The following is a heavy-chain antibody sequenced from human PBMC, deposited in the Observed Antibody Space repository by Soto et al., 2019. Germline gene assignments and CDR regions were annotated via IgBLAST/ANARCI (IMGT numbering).Heavy chain of an antibody. CDR1: GGTFSTYT. J-gene: IGHJ4*02. D-gene: IGHD3-3*01. Sequence: SVKVSCKASGGTFSTYTISWVRQAPGQGLEWMGRIIPILNTVNYAQKFQGRVTMTRNTSISTAYMELSSLRSEDTAVYYCARVGEYYDFWSGYLHDYWGQGTLVTVS. CDR3: ARVGEYYDFWSGYLHDY. V-gene: IGHV1-69*08. CDR2: IIPILNTV.